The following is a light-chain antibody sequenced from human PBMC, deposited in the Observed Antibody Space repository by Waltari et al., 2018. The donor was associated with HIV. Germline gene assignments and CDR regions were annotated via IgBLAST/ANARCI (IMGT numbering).Light chain of an antibody. CDR2: LAS. Sequence: DIALVQAPVSLSVSPGKSASISCRSSQSLLKTNGYYYLDWYLQKPGQSPQLLIYLASTRAPGVPDRFNGRGSGTDFTLTISRVQPEDVGVFYCMQSLQTPAFGKGTRMEI. V-gene: IGKV2-28*01. CDR1: QSLLKTNGYYY. J-gene: IGKJ1*01. CDR3: MQSLQTPA.